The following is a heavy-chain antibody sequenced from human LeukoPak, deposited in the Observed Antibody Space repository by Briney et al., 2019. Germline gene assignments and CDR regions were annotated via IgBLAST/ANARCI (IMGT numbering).Heavy chain of an antibody. CDR2: IRYDGSNK. Sequence: GGSLRLSCAASGFTFSSYGMHWVRQAPGKGLEWVAFIRYDGSNKYYADSVKGRFTISRDNSKNTLYLQMNSLRAEDTAVYYCAKGSSSWSRGPNPFDPWGQGTLVTVSS. D-gene: IGHD6-13*01. CDR1: GFTFSSYG. J-gene: IGHJ5*02. CDR3: AKGSSSWSRGPNPFDP. V-gene: IGHV3-30*02.